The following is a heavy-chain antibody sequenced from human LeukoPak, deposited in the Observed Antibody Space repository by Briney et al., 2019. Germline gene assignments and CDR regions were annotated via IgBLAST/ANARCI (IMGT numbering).Heavy chain of an antibody. D-gene: IGHD5-18*01. CDR2: ISTGSSTI. CDR3: ARVAEIQLWLRGAFDY. Sequence: GSLRLSCAASGFTFSTYSMNWVRQAPGKGLEWVSVISTGSSTIYYADSVKGRFTISRDNAKNSLYLQMNSLRDEDTAVYYCARVAEIQLWLRGAFDYWGQGTLVTVSS. V-gene: IGHV3-48*02. J-gene: IGHJ4*02. CDR1: GFTFSTYS.